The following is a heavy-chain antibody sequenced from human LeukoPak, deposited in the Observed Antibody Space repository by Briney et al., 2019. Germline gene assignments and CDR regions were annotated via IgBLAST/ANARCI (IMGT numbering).Heavy chain of an antibody. CDR3: TTHPY. CDR1: GFTFSNFW. Sequence: GGSLRLSCVASGFTFSNFWMNWVRQAPGKGLEWVGRVKTKTVGGTTDYAAPVKGRFTISRDDSKNTLYLQMDSLKTEDTAVYYCTTHPYWGQGTLVTVSS. V-gene: IGHV3-15*01. J-gene: IGHJ4*02. CDR2: VKTKTVGGTT.